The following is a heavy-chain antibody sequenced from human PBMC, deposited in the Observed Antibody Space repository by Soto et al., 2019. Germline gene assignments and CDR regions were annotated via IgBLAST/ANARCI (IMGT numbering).Heavy chain of an antibody. CDR1: GFTFSTYW. Sequence: PGGSLRLSCAASGFTFSTYWMTWARQAPGKGLEWVANIKQDGSEKYYVDSVKGRFTISRDNAKNSLYLQMNSLRVEDTAVYYCARESWANPDYWGQGTLVTVSS. D-gene: IGHD3-10*01. CDR2: IKQDGSEK. CDR3: ARESWANPDY. V-gene: IGHV3-7*03. J-gene: IGHJ4*02.